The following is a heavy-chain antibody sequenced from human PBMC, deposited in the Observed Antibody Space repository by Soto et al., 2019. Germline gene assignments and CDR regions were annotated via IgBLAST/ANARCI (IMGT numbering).Heavy chain of an antibody. Sequence: QVQLVESGGGVVQPGGSLRLSCAASGFNFNKYAMHWVRQAPGKGLEWVAIISPDGSNENYADSVKGRFTISRDNSKNTVYLQINSLAAEDTGVYHCQRLGGDGFSPVDYWGRGTLVTVSS. V-gene: IGHV3-30-3*01. CDR3: QRLGGDGFSPVDY. J-gene: IGHJ4*02. CDR1: GFNFNKYA. CDR2: ISPDGSNE. D-gene: IGHD2-21*01.